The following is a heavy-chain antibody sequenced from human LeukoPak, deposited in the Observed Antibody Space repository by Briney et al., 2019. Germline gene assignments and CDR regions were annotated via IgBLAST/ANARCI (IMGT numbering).Heavy chain of an antibody. CDR1: GFTFSSYG. J-gene: IGHJ6*03. CDR2: ISYDGSNK. D-gene: IGHD3-3*01. V-gene: IGHV3-30*18. Sequence: PGRSLRLSCSASGFTFSSYGMHWVRQAPGRGLEWVAFISYDGSNKDYADSVRGRFSISRDNSKNTLYLQMNSLRAEDTAVYYCAKGGNVLRFLEWLSQSEFYYYYMDVWGKGTTVTVSS. CDR3: AKGGNVLRFLEWLSQSEFYYYYMDV.